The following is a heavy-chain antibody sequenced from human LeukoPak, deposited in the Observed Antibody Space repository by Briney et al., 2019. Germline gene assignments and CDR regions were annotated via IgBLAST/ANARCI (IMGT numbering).Heavy chain of an antibody. Sequence: SETLSLTCTVSGGSISSYYWSWIRRPPGKGLEWIGYIYTSGSTNYNPSLKSRVTISVDTSKNQFSLKLSSVTAADTAVYYCARHQEGGYCSSTSRYGWFDPWGQGTLVTVSS. CDR2: IYTSGST. CDR3: ARHQEGGYCSSTSRYGWFDP. V-gene: IGHV4-4*09. D-gene: IGHD2-2*01. CDR1: GGSISSYY. J-gene: IGHJ5*02.